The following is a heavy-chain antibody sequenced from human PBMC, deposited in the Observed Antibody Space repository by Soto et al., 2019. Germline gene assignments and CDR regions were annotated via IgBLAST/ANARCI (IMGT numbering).Heavy chain of an antibody. J-gene: IGHJ3*02. CDR1: GFTFEKYG. CDR3: AGSGVRYCTGGSCFWGAFDI. Sequence: EVQLVESGGGLVQPGRSLRLSCAASGFTFEKYGMHWVRQGPGKGLEWVSGISWNSGNIAYADSVKGRFTISRDNAKNSRFLQMNSLRAEDTAFYYCAGSGVRYCTGGSCFWGAFDIWGQGTMVTVSS. D-gene: IGHD2-15*01. V-gene: IGHV3-9*01. CDR2: ISWNSGNI.